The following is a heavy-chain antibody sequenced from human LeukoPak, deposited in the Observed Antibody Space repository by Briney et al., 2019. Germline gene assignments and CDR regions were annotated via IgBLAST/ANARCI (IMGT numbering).Heavy chain of an antibody. D-gene: IGHD2-15*01. J-gene: IGHJ6*02. CDR1: GYTFASYG. CDR2: ISAYNGNT. V-gene: IGHV1-18*01. Sequence: ASVKVSCKASGYTFASYGISWVRQAPGQGLEWMGWISAYNGNTNYAQKLQGRVTMTTDTSTSTAYVELRSLRSDYTAVYYCARDSDRIVVVVALGYYYGMDVWGQGTTVTVSS. CDR3: ARDSDRIVVVVALGYYYGMDV.